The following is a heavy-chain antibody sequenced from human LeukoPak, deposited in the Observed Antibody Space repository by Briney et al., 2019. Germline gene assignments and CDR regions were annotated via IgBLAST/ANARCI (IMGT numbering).Heavy chain of an antibody. CDR2: INHSGST. J-gene: IGHJ4*02. CDR3: ARDVGARLPGY. CDR1: GYSISSAYY. D-gene: IGHD6-6*01. V-gene: IGHV4-38-2*02. Sequence: SETLSLTCTVSGYSISSAYYWGWIRQPPGKGLEWIGEINHSGSTNYNPSLKSRVTISVDTSKNQFSLKLTSVTAADAAVYYCARDVGARLPGYWGQGNLVTVSS.